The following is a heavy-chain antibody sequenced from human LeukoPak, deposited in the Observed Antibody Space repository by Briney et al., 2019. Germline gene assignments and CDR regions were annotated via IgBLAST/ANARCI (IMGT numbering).Heavy chain of an antibody. CDR3: ARGHYDVLAASYKWTPDY. V-gene: IGHV1-8*01. CDR2: MNPNSGNT. D-gene: IGHD3-9*01. CDR1: GYTFTSYD. Sequence: ASVKVSCKASGYTFTSYDINWVRQATGQGLELMGWMNPNSGNTGYAQKFQGRVTMTRNTSISTAYMELSSLRSEDTAVYYCARGHYDVLAASYKWTPDYWGQGTLVTVSS. J-gene: IGHJ4*02.